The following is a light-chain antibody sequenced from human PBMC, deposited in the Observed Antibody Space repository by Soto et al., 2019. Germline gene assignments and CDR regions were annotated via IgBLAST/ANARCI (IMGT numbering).Light chain of an antibody. CDR3: QQYGSSPST. V-gene: IGKV3D-20*01. Sequence: EIVLTQSPATLSLSPGERATLSCGTSQSVSGNYLAWYQQKPGLAPRLLIYDASSRATGIPDRFSGSGSGTDFTLTISRLEPGDFAVYYCQQYGSSPSTFGQGTRVEIK. J-gene: IGKJ1*01. CDR2: DAS. CDR1: QSVSGNY.